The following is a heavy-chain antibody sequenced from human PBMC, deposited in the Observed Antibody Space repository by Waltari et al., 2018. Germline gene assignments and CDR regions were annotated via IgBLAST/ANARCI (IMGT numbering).Heavy chain of an antibody. CDR2: IYYSGST. J-gene: IGHJ4*02. Sequence: QVQLQESGPGLVKPSQTLSLTCTVSGGSISSGGYYWSWIRQHPGKGLEWIGYIYYSGSTYYNPALKSRVTISVDTSKNQFSLKLSSVTAADTAVYYCARETASGVFLYFDYWGQGTLVTVSS. D-gene: IGHD3-16*01. CDR3: ARETASGVFLYFDY. CDR1: GGSISSGGYY. V-gene: IGHV4-31*03.